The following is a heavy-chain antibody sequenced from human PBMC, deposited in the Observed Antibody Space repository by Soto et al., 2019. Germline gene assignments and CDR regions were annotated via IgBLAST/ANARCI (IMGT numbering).Heavy chain of an antibody. V-gene: IGHV3-53*01. Sequence: GGSLRLSCAASGFTFSSYEMNWVRQAPGKGLEWVSVIYSGGSTYYADSVKGRFTISRDNSKNTLYLQMNSLRAEDTAVYYCARARTESTAFDIWGQGTMVTVSS. J-gene: IGHJ3*02. D-gene: IGHD1-7*01. CDR1: GFTFSSYE. CDR2: IYSGGST. CDR3: ARARTESTAFDI.